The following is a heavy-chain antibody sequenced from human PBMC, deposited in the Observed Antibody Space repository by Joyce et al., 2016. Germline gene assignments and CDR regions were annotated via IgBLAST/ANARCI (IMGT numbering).Heavy chain of an antibody. V-gene: IGHV6-1*01. J-gene: IGHJ6*02. CDR3: ERGTVVRLPPSARVSTNYYGMDV. Sequence: QVQLQQSGPGLVKPSQTLSLTCVFSGDSVSSDRSVWNWNRQSPARGLEWQGRIFYQSEWYNEYEGAVKRRMNITPDTSTNPFSRHLISVPPEETAVDFCERGTVVRLPPSARVSTNYYGMDVWGQGTTVTVSS. CDR2: IFYQSEWYN. CDR1: GDSVSSDRSV. D-gene: IGHD5/OR15-5a*01.